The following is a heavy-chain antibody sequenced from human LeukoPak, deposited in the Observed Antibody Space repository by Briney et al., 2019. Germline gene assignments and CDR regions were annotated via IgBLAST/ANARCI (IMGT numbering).Heavy chain of an antibody. CDR1: GYTFTGYY. CDR2: INPNSGGT. CDR3: ARDFGRFGESGKFDY. J-gene: IGHJ4*02. Sequence: ASVKVSCKASGYTFTGYYMHWVRQAPGQGLEWMGWINPNSGGTNYAQKFQGRVTMTTDTSTSTAYMELRSLRSDDTAVYYCARDFGRFGESGKFDYWGQGTLVTVSS. D-gene: IGHD3-10*01. V-gene: IGHV1-2*02.